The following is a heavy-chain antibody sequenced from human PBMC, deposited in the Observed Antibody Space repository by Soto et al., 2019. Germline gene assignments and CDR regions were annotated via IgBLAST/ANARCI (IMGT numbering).Heavy chain of an antibody. CDR1: GGSISSDY. CDR2: IYYSVST. D-gene: IGHD2-8*01. V-gene: IGHV4-59*01. CDR3: AKWLARGYYYGMDV. Sequence: SETLSLTCTVSGGSISSDYWSWIRQPPGKRLEWIGYIYYSVSTSYNPSFKSRVTISIDTSKNQFSLNLGSVTAADTAVYYCAKWLARGYYYGMDVWGRGTTVTVSS. J-gene: IGHJ6*02.